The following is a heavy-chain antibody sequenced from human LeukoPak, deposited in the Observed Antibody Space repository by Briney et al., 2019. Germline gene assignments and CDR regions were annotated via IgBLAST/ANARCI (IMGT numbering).Heavy chain of an antibody. CDR2: ISAYNGNT. CDR1: GYTFTSYG. Sequence: ASVKVSCKASGYTFTSYGISWVRQVPGQGLEWMGWISAYNGNTNYAQKLQGRVTMTTDTSTSTAYMELRSLRSDDTAVYYCARTGFLEWLPNALDIWGQGTMVTVSS. D-gene: IGHD3-3*01. CDR3: ARTGFLEWLPNALDI. J-gene: IGHJ3*02. V-gene: IGHV1-18*01.